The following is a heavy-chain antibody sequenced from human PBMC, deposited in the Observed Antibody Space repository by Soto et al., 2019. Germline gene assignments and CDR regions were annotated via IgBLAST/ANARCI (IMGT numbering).Heavy chain of an antibody. CDR2: IYYSGST. D-gene: IGHD1-1*01. CDR1: GGSISSGDYY. Sequence: SETLSLTCTVSGGSISSGDYYWSWIRQHPGKGLEWIGYIYYSGSTYYNPSLKSRVTISVDTSKNQFSLKLSSVTAADTAVYYCARQWKSNWFDPWGRGTLVTVSS. J-gene: IGHJ5*02. CDR3: ARQWKSNWFDP. V-gene: IGHV4-31*03.